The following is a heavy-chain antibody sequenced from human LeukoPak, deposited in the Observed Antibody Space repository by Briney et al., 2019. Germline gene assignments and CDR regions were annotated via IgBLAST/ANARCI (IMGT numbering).Heavy chain of an antibody. D-gene: IGHD6-13*01. V-gene: IGHV3-7*01. CDR2: IKQDGSEI. CDR1: GFSFSNYW. J-gene: IGHJ4*02. Sequence: GGSLRLSCEASGFSFSNYWMSWVRQAPGKGLEWVANIKQDGSEIYYVDSVRGRFTISRDNAKNSLYLQMNSLRADDTAVYYCARGYSSSWYLDWGQGTLVTVSS. CDR3: ARGYSSSWYLD.